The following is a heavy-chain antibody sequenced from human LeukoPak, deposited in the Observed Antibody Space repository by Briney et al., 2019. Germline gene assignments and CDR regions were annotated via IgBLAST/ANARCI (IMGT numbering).Heavy chain of an antibody. J-gene: IGHJ5*02. CDR2: ISNSSSYI. Sequence: GGSLRLSCAASGFTFSSYSMNWVRQAPGKGLEWVSSISNSSSYIYYADSVKGRFTISRDNAKNSRYLQMNSLRAEDTAVYYCARRVLRGNWFDPWGQGTLVTVSA. D-gene: IGHD3-16*01. CDR1: GFTFSSYS. CDR3: ARRVLRGNWFDP. V-gene: IGHV3-21*01.